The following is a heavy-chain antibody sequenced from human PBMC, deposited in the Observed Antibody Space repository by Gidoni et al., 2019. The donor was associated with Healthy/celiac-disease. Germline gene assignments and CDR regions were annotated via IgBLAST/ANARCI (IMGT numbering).Heavy chain of an antibody. CDR3: ARFLGVIRGFDP. CDR2: IYHSGST. Sequence: QVQLQESGPGLVKPSETLSLTCTVSGYSISSGYYWGWIRQPPGKGLEWIGSIYHSGSTYYNPSLKSRVTISVDTSKNQFSLKLSSVTAADTAVYYCARFLGVIRGFDPWGQGTLVTVSS. J-gene: IGHJ5*02. CDR1: GYSISSGYY. D-gene: IGHD2-21*01. V-gene: IGHV4-38-2*02.